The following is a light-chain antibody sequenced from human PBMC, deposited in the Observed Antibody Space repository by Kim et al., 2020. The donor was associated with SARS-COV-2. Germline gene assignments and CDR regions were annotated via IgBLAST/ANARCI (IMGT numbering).Light chain of an antibody. CDR3: QQYNNWPPMYS. Sequence: SQGERATLSCRASQSVSSNLAWYQQKPGQAPRLLIYGASTRATGIPARFSGSGSGTEFTLTISSLQSEDFAVYYCQQYNNWPPMYSFGQGTKLEI. J-gene: IGKJ2*03. V-gene: IGKV3-15*01. CDR1: QSVSSN. CDR2: GAS.